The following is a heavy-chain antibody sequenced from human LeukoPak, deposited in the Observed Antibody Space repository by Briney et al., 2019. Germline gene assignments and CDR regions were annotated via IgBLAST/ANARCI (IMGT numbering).Heavy chain of an antibody. J-gene: IGHJ4*02. CDR2: IRYDGSNK. V-gene: IGHV3-30*02. CDR1: RFTFSSYG. D-gene: IGHD3-10*01. Sequence: GGSLRLSCAASRFTFSSYGMHWVRQAPGKGLEWVAFIRYDGSNKYYADSVKGRFTISRDNPKNTLYLQMNSLRAEDTAVYYCAKDLSKGLLYRRGMYYFDYWGQGTLVTVSS. CDR3: AKDLSKGLLYRRGMYYFDY.